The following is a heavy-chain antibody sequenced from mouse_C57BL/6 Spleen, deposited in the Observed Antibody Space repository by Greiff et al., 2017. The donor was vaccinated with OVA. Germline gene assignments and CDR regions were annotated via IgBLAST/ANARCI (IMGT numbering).Heavy chain of an antibody. V-gene: IGHV1-7*01. CDR2: INPSSGYT. J-gene: IGHJ2*01. CDR1: GYTFTSYW. D-gene: IGHD1-1*01. Sequence: VNVVESGAELAKPGASVKLSCKASGYTFTSYWMHWVKQRPGQGLEWIGYINPSSGYTKYNQKFKDKATLTADKSSSTAYMQLSSLTYEDSAVYYCARSLYYYGSSSDYWGQGTTLTVSS. CDR3: ARSLYYYGSSSDY.